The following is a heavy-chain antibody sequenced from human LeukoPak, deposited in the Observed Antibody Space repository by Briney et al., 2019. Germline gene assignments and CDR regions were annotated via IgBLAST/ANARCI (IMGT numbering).Heavy chain of an antibody. D-gene: IGHD3-16*02. Sequence: SETLSLTCTVSGYSISSGYYWSWIRQPPGKGLEWIGYIYYSGSTNYNPSLKSRVTISVDTSKNQFSLKLSSVTAADTAVYYCARSGYDYVWGSYQIGAFDIWGQGTMVTVSS. CDR1: GYSISSGYY. CDR3: ARSGYDYVWGSYQIGAFDI. CDR2: IYYSGST. J-gene: IGHJ3*02. V-gene: IGHV4-61*01.